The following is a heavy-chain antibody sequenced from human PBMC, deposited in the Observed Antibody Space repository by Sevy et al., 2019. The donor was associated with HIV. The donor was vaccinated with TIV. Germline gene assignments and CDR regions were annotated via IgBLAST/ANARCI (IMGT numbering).Heavy chain of an antibody. J-gene: IGHJ3*02. Sequence: GGSLRLSCAASGFTFSSYAMSWVRQAPGKGLEWVSAISGSGGSTYYADSVKGRFTISRDNSKNTLYLQMNSLRAEDTAVYYCAKERWLRCPLRPVGVMSPRLPDIWGQGTMVTVSS. CDR2: ISGSGGST. CDR1: GFTFSSYA. D-gene: IGHD5-12*01. CDR3: AKERWLRCPLRPVGVMSPRLPDI. V-gene: IGHV3-23*01.